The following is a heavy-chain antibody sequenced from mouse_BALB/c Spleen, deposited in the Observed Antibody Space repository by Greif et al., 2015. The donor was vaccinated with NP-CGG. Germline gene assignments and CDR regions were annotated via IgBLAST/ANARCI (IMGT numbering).Heavy chain of an antibody. V-gene: IGHV1-5*01. J-gene: IGHJ4*01. Sequence: EVQLQQSGTVLARPGASVKMSCKASGYSFTSYWMHWVKQGPGQGLEWIGAIYPGNSDTSYNQKFKGKAKLTAVTSASTAYMELSSLTNEDSAVYYCTRGNYLYAMDYWGQGTSVTVSS. CDR3: TRGNYLYAMDY. D-gene: IGHD2-1*01. CDR2: IYPGNSDT. CDR1: GYSFTSYW.